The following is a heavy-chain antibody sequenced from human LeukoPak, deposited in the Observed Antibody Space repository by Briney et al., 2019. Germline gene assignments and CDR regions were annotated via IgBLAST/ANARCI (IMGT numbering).Heavy chain of an antibody. Sequence: ASVKVSCKASGYTFTGYYMHWVRQAPGQGLEWMGWINPNSGGTNYAQKFQGRVTMTRDTSISTAYMELSRLSSDDTAVYYCASYKGRISGYDHLDYWGQGTLVTVSS. V-gene: IGHV1-2*02. CDR1: GYTFTGYY. J-gene: IGHJ4*02. CDR3: ASYKGRISGYDHLDY. D-gene: IGHD5-12*01. CDR2: INPNSGGT.